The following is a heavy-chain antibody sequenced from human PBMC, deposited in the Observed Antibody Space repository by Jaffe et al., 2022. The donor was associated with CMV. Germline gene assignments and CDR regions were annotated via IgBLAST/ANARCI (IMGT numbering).Heavy chain of an antibody. CDR2: ISYDGSNK. CDR1: GFTFSSYG. D-gene: IGHD4-17*01. V-gene: IGHV3-30*18. J-gene: IGHJ4*02. CDR3: AKGIYGGVTRGDYFDY. Sequence: QVQLVESGGGVVQPGRSLRLSCAASGFTFSSYGMHWVRQAPGKGLEWVAVISYDGSNKYYADSVKGRFTISRDNSKNTLYLQMNSLRAEDTAVYYCAKGIYGGVTRGDYFDYWGQGTLVTVSS.